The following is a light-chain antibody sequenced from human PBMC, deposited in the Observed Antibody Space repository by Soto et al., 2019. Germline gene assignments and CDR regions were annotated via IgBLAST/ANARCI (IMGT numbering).Light chain of an antibody. Sequence: DIQMTQSPSSLSSSVGDRVTITCRASQGISTYLNCYQQKTGKAPKLLIYAASSLQSGVPSRFSGSGSETDFTLTISSLQPEDFATYSCQQSYSTTWTFGQGTKVDIK. CDR3: QQSYSTTWT. J-gene: IGKJ1*01. CDR2: AAS. CDR1: QGISTY. V-gene: IGKV1-39*01.